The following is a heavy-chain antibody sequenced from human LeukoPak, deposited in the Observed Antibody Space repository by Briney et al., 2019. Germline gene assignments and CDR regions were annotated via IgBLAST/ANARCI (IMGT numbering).Heavy chain of an antibody. D-gene: IGHD1-7*01. CDR2: IYYSGST. CDR3: ARDNWNYGSSMDV. J-gene: IGHJ6*02. Sequence: SETLSLTCTVSGGSISSYYWSWIRQPPGKGLEWIGHIYYSGSTNYNPSLKSRVTISVDTSKNQFSLKLSSVTAADTAVYYCARDNWNYGSSMDVWGQGTTVTVSS. V-gene: IGHV4-59*01. CDR1: GGSISSYY.